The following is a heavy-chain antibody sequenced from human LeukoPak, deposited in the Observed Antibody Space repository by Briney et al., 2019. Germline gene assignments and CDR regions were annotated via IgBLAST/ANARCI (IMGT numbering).Heavy chain of an antibody. CDR2: INHSGST. CDR1: GGSFSGPY. J-gene: IGHJ4*02. D-gene: IGHD2-8*01. CDR3: ARGPVIMVYAIGFDY. V-gene: IGHV4-34*01. Sequence: SETLSLTCAVYGGSFSGPYWSWIGQPPGKGLEWIGEINHSGSTNYNPSLKSRVNISVDTSKNQFSLKLSSVTAADTAVYYCARGPVIMVYAIGFDYWGQGTLVTVSS.